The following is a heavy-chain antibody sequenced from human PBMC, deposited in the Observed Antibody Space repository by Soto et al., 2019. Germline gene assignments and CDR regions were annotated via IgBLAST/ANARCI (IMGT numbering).Heavy chain of an antibody. J-gene: IGHJ4*02. CDR2: ISDNGGGT. V-gene: IGHV3-64D*06. Sequence: HPGGSLRLSCSVSGFIFSSFAMHWVRQAPGKGLKYVSAISDNGGGTYYADSVKGRFTISRDNSKNTLYLQMSTLRPEDTAVYYCVKDMYYDFWSGSHDYWGQGTLVTVS. CDR3: VKDMYYDFWSGSHDY. CDR1: GFIFSSFA. D-gene: IGHD3-3*01.